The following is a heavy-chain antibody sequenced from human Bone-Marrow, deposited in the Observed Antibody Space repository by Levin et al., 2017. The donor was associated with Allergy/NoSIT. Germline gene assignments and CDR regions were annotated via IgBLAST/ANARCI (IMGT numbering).Heavy chain of an antibody. Sequence: PGESLKISCKGSGYSFKSYWIGWVRQMPGKGLEWMGIIYPGDSDTRYSPSFEGQVTMSADKSITTAYLQWSSLQASDTAIYYCARLPHCGGDCSSEYFQHWGQGTLVTVSS. CDR3: ARLPHCGGDCSSEYFQH. J-gene: IGHJ1*01. V-gene: IGHV5-51*01. CDR1: GYSFKSYW. CDR2: IYPGDSDT. D-gene: IGHD2-21*02.